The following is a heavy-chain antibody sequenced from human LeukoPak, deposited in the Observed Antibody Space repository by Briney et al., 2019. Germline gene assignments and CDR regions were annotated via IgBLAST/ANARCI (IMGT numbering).Heavy chain of an antibody. Sequence: PGGSLRLSCAASGFTFRSYGMSLVRQAPGEGLEWVAFIKYDGTNKYYADSVKGRFTISRDNSKNTLHLQMNSLRTDDTAFYYCAKCDDYYSLPFDPWGQGTLVIVSS. CDR2: IKYDGTNK. D-gene: IGHD3-10*01. V-gene: IGHV3-30*02. CDR1: GFTFRSYG. CDR3: AKCDDYYSLPFDP. J-gene: IGHJ5*02.